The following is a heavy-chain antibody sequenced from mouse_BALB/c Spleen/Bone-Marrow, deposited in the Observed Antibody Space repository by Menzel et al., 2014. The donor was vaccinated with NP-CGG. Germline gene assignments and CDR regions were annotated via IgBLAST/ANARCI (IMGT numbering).Heavy chain of an antibody. CDR2: ISSGGTT. Sequence: EVHLVESGGGLVKPGGSLKLPCAASGFTFSSCALSWVRRTPEKRLEWVASISSGGTTYYQDSVKGRFTISRDNARNILYLQMSSLGSEDTAIFYCAATTTVAYWGQGTILTVTS. D-gene: IGHD1-1*01. CDR1: GFTFSSCA. CDR3: AATTTVAY. V-gene: IGHV5-6-5*01. J-gene: IGHJ2*01.